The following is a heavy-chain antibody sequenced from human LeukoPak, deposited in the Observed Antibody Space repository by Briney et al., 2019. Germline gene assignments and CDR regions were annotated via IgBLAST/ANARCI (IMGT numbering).Heavy chain of an antibody. CDR2: INHSGST. CDR1: GGSFSGYY. J-gene: IGHJ4*02. Sequence: PSETLSLTCAVYGGSFSGYYWSWIRQPPGKGLEWIGEINHSGSTNYNPSLKSRVTISVDTSKNQFSLKLSSVTAADTAVYYCARGNGYNSLDYWGQGTLVTVSS. CDR3: ARGNGYNSLDY. V-gene: IGHV4-34*01. D-gene: IGHD5-12*01.